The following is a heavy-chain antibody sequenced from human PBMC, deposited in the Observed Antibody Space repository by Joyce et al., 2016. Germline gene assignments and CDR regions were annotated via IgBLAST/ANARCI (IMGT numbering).Heavy chain of an antibody. V-gene: IGHV4-30-4*01. J-gene: IGHJ4*02. Sequence: QVQLQESGPGLVKPSQTLSLTCTVSGGSITNDDFYWSWIRQPPGKGLEWIGYINHRGATYYPPSLKSLFIMSADTPKNQISLRLGSGTAADTAVYYCARANRYCGDGSCFRPLDYWGQGTLVTVSS. D-gene: IGHD2-15*01. CDR1: GGSITNDDFY. CDR3: ARANRYCGDGSCFRPLDY. CDR2: INHRGAT.